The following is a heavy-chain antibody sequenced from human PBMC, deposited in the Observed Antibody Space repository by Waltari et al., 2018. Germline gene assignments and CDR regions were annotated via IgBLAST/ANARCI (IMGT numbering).Heavy chain of an antibody. Sequence: QLQLQQSGTGLVKPSESLSLTCAVSGDSMSGSAFWNWVRQPPGKGLEWIGQVHRSGRTNYNPSLESRVTVSIDTSKNQFSLKVSSATAADTAVYYCARDRGRGLYLDSWGQGTQVTVSP. V-gene: IGHV4-4*02. CDR3: ARDRGRGLYLDS. J-gene: IGHJ4*02. CDR1: GDSMSGSAF. CDR2: VHRSGRT. D-gene: IGHD2-15*01.